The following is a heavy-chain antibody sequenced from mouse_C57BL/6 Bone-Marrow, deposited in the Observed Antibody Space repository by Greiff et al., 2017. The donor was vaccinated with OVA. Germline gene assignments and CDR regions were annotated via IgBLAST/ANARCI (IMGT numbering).Heavy chain of an antibody. Sequence: VQLQQSGPELVKPGASVKISCKASGYAFSSSWMNWVKQRPGQGLEWIGRIYPGDGDTNYNGKFKGKATLTADKSSSTASMQLSSLTSEDSAVYFCRITAVVATPFDDWGQGTTLTVSS. CDR3: RITAVVATPFDD. CDR1: GYAFSSSW. V-gene: IGHV1-82*01. J-gene: IGHJ2*01. CDR2: IYPGDGDT. D-gene: IGHD1-1*01.